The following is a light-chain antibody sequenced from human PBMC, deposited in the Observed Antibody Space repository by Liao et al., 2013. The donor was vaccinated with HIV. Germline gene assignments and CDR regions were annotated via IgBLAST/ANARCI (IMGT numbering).Light chain of an antibody. V-gene: IGLV3-21*04. CDR1: NIGSES. CDR3: QVWDGSSDHPV. Sequence: SYELTQPPSVSVAPGKTATITCGGDNIGSESVHWYQQKPGQAPVLVIYSDSDRPSGIPERFSGSNSGSTATLTISRVEAGDEADYYCQVWDGSSDHPVFGGGDQADRP. CDR2: SDS. J-gene: IGLJ3*02.